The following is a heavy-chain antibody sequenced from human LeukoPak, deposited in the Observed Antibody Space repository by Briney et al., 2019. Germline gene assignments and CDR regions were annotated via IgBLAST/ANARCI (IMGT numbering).Heavy chain of an antibody. CDR2: IYDSEIT. Sequence: SETLSLTCTVSGGSISSYYWSWIRQPPGKGLEWIGYIYDSEITNYNPSLKSRVTISVDTSKNQFSLKLSSVTAADTAVYYCARVSYYYMDVWGKGTTVTVSS. CDR1: GGSISSYY. J-gene: IGHJ6*03. CDR3: ARVSYYYMDV. V-gene: IGHV4-59*01.